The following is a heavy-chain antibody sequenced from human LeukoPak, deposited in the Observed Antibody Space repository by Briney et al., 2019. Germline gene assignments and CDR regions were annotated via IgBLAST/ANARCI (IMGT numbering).Heavy chain of an antibody. D-gene: IGHD3-22*01. Sequence: GSSVTVSCKASGGTFSSYAISWVRQAPGQGLEWMGRIIPILGIANYAQTFQGRVTITADKSTSTAYMELSSLRSEDTAVYYCARGEYYYDSSGSPPSDYWGQGTLVTVSS. J-gene: IGHJ4*02. V-gene: IGHV1-69*04. CDR2: IIPILGIA. CDR3: ARGEYYYDSSGSPPSDY. CDR1: GGTFSSYA.